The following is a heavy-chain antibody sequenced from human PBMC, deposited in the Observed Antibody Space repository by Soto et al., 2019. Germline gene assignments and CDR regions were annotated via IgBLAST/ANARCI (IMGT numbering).Heavy chain of an antibody. CDR2: IWTDGGGQ. CDR1: GFIFRNNG. Sequence: QVQLVESGGGVVQPGTSLRLSCAASGFIFRNNGMHWVRQAPGKGLEWVAVIWTDGGGQFYVDSVKGRFTISRDNFRNTLFLEMNSLRAEDTAVYYCARDFGFKYLAFDFWGQGTLVTVSS. CDR3: ARDFGFKYLAFDF. J-gene: IGHJ4*02. D-gene: IGHD3-10*01. V-gene: IGHV3-33*01.